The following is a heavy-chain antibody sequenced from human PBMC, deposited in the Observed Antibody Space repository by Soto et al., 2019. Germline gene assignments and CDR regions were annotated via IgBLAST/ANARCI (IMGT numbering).Heavy chain of an antibody. J-gene: IGHJ3*02. CDR3: ERDISGANTIAHAFDI. D-gene: IGHD3-10*01. CDR2: LYPSGGT. V-gene: IGHV4-4*02. Sequence: PSETLSLTCSVSGVSISRSNWWTWVRQAPGKGLEWIGELYPSGGTTYNPSLQNRVTISVDYSKNHLSLTLTSVTAADTAVYYCERDISGANTIAHAFDICRQLSMVTVSS. CDR1: GVSISRSNW.